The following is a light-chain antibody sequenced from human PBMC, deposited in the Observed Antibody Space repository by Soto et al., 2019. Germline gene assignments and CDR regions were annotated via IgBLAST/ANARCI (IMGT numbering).Light chain of an antibody. CDR3: CSYAGSSLYV. CDR1: SSDVGSYNL. CDR2: EVS. V-gene: IGLV2-23*02. J-gene: IGLJ1*01. Sequence: QSASVSGSPGQSITISCTGTSSDVGSYNLVSWYQQHPGKAPKLMIYEVSKRPSGVSNRFSGSKSGNTASRTISGLQAEDEADYYCCSYAGSSLYVFGTGTKLTVL.